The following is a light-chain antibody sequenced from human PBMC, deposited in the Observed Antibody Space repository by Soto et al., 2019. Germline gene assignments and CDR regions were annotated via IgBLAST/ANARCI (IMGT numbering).Light chain of an antibody. CDR1: SGSVSAGYY. J-gene: IGLJ3*02. CDR3: VLFMGSGISV. CDR2: NTN. Sequence: QTVVTQEPSFSVSPGGTVTITCGLSSGSVSAGYYPSWYQQTPGQAPRTLIYNTNTRASGVPDRFSGSILGNKAALTITGAQADDESDYYCVLFMGSGISVFGGGTQLTVL. V-gene: IGLV8-61*01.